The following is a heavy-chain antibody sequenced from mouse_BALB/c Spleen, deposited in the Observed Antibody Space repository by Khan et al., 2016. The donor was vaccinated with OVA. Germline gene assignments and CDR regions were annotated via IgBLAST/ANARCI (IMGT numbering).Heavy chain of an antibody. CDR1: GYTFINYW. Sequence: QIQLVQSGAELAKPGASVKMSCKASGYTFINYWILWVKQRPGQGLEWIGYINPSTGYTEYNQNFKDKATLTADKSSSTAYMQLSSLTSEESAVYYCARRGLRGDFDYWGQGTTLTVSS. CDR2: INPSTGYT. CDR3: ARRGLRGDFDY. J-gene: IGHJ2*01. V-gene: IGHV1-7*01. D-gene: IGHD1-1*01.